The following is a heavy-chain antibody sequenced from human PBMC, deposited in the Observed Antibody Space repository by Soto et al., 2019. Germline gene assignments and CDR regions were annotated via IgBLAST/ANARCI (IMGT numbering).Heavy chain of an antibody. CDR2: GYYTGTT. Sequence: QVQLQEPGPGLWNPSETLPATCTVSVGSISGYFYFWVRQPPGKGLEWIGYGYYTGTTDSNPSLQSRVTISVDTSKTQFSLNLRSVTAADTAVDSCARDLAAVPRAFDYRGRGTLVTVSS. CDR1: VGSISGYF. J-gene: IGHJ4*02. D-gene: IGHD6-13*01. V-gene: IGHV4-59*01. CDR3: ARDLAAVPRAFDY.